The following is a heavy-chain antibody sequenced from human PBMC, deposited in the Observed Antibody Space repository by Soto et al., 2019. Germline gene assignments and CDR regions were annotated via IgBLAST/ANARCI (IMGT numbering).Heavy chain of an antibody. D-gene: IGHD2-2*03. CDR1: GFTFSSYA. V-gene: IGHV3-23*01. Sequence: GGSLRLSCAASGFTFSSYAMSWVRQAPGKGLEWVSAISGSGGSTYYADSVKGRFTISRDNSKNTLYPQMNSLRAEDTAVYYCTGYCSSTSCYEFYYYYYMDVWGKGTTVTSP. J-gene: IGHJ6*03. CDR2: ISGSGGST. CDR3: TGYCSSTSCYEFYYYYYMDV.